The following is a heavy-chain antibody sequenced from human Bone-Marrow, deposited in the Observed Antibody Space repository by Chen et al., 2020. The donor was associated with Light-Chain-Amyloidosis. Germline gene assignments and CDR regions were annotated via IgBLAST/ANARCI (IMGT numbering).Heavy chain of an antibody. CDR2: ISGSGGSR. V-gene: IGHV3-23*04. J-gene: IGHJ3*02. CDR1: GFAFSSYV. CDR3: AKDISYDDILPGYPADAFDI. Sequence: EVQLVESGGGLLQRGGSLRLSRAASGFAFSSYVMSWVRQAPGKGLEWVSTISGSGGSRYYGDSVKGRLTISRDNSKNALFLQMNSLRAEDTAVYYCAKDISYDDILPGYPADAFDIWGQGTMVTVSS. D-gene: IGHD3-9*01.